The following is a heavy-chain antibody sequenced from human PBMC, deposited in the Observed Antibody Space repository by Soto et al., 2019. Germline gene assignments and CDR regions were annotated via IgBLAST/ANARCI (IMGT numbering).Heavy chain of an antibody. D-gene: IGHD3-9*01. CDR1: GFTFSSYA. J-gene: IGHJ5*02. CDR2: ISGSGGST. Sequence: GGSLRLSCAASGFTFSSYAMSWVRQAPGKGLEWVSAISGSGGSTYYADSVKGRFTISRDNSKNTLYLQMNSLRAEDTAVYYCASEYYDILTGYPTSPWGQGTLVTVSS. CDR3: ASEYYDILTGYPTSP. V-gene: IGHV3-23*01.